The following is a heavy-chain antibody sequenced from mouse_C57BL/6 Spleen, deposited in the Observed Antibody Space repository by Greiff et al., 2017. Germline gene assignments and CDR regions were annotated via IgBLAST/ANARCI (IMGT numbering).Heavy chain of an antibody. D-gene: IGHD1-1*01. CDR3: TREISEYYGSRLYAMDY. CDR1: GYTFTSYW. J-gene: IGHJ4*01. Sequence: VQLQQSGTVLARPGASVKMSCKTSGYTFTSYWMHWVKQRPGQGLEWIGAIYPGNSDTSYNQKLKGKAKLTAVTSASTAYMELSSLTNEYSAVYYCTREISEYYGSRLYAMDYWGQGTSVTVSS. V-gene: IGHV1-5*01. CDR2: IYPGNSDT.